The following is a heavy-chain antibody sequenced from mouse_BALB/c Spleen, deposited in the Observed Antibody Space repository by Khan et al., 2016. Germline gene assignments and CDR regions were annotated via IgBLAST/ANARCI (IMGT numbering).Heavy chain of an antibody. Sequence: QVQLKQSGPGLVAPSQSLSITCTVSGFSLTGYGVNWVRQPPGKGLEWLGMIWSDGSTDYNSALKSRLSISKDNSKSQVFSKMNSLQTDDTAVYYCARGAYYRYSFDYWGQGTTLTVSS. V-gene: IGHV2-6-7*01. J-gene: IGHJ2*01. CDR3: ARGAYYRYSFDY. CDR2: IWSDGST. D-gene: IGHD2-14*01. CDR1: GFSLTGYG.